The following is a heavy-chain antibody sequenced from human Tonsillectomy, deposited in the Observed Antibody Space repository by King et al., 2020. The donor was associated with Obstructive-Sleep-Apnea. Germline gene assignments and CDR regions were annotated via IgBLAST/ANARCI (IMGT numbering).Heavy chain of an antibody. CDR3: ARGYYDSWDLDRRWFDP. V-gene: IGHV5-51*01. CDR2: IYPGDSDT. CDR1: GYSFTSYW. D-gene: IGHD3-10*01. Sequence: MQLVQSGAEMKKPGESLKISCKGSGYSFTSYWIGWVRQMPGKGLEWMGIIYPGDSDTRYSPSFQVQVTISADKSISTAYLQWSSLKASDTALYYCARGYYDSWDLDRRWFDPWGQGTLVTVSS. J-gene: IGHJ5*02.